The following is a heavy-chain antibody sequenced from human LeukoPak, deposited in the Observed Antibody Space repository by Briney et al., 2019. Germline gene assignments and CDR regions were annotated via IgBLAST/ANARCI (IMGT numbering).Heavy chain of an antibody. Sequence: GGSLRLSCAASGFTFSSYAMSWVRQAPGKGLEWVSAISGSGGSTYYADSVKGRFTISRDNSKNTLYLQMNNLRAEDTAVYYCAKRGTLTWFTTSYGMDVWGQGTTVTVSS. CDR1: GFTFSSYA. CDR2: ISGSGGST. D-gene: IGHD2-15*01. J-gene: IGHJ6*02. CDR3: AKRGTLTWFTTSYGMDV. V-gene: IGHV3-23*01.